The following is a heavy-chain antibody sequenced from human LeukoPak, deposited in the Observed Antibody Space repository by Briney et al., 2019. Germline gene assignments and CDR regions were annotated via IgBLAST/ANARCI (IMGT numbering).Heavy chain of an antibody. CDR1: GGSISSYY. D-gene: IGHD6-13*01. CDR2: IYTSGST. J-gene: IGHJ3*02. Sequence: PSESLSLTCTVSGGSISSYYWSWIRQPAGQGLEWIGCIYTSGSTNYNPYLKSRFTMSADTSTNQSSLKLSAVTAADTAGFYWGRLDSSSWYSDAFDIWGQGTMVTVSS. V-gene: IGHV4-4*07. CDR3: GRLDSSSWYSDAFDI.